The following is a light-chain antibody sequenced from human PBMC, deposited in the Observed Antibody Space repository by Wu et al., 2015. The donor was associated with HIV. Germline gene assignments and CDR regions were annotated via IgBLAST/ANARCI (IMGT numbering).Light chain of an antibody. Sequence: DIQMTQSPSILSASVGDRVSITCRASQSIGSWLAWYQQKPGTPPNLLIYKASSLESGVPSRFSGSRSGTEFTLTISSLQPDDFAIYYCQQYSTYSSYSFGQGTKLGIK. CDR3: QQYSTYSSYS. CDR1: QSIGSW. V-gene: IGKV1-5*03. CDR2: KAS. J-gene: IGKJ2*03.